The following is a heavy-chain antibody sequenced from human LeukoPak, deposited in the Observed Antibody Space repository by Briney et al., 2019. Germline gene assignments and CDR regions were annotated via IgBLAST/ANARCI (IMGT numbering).Heavy chain of an antibody. Sequence: GGSLRLSCAASGFTFSSYAMSWVRQAPGKGLEWVSAISGSGGSTYYADSVKGRFTISRDNSKNTLYLQINSLRAEDTAVYYCAKDRSDYGGYPPGAFDIWGQGTMVTVSS. CDR3: AKDRSDYGGYPPGAFDI. CDR1: GFTFSSYA. V-gene: IGHV3-23*01. J-gene: IGHJ3*02. D-gene: IGHD4-17*01. CDR2: ISGSGGST.